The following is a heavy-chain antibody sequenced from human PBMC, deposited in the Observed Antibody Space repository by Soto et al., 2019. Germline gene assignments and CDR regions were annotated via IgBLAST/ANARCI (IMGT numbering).Heavy chain of an antibody. Sequence: QLQLQESGPGLVKPSETLSLTCTVSGGPISSSSYYWGWIRQPPGKGLECIGSIYYSGSTYYNPSLKSRVTISVDTSKNHVSLKLSSVTDADTAVYYCASIGGGQQLSLNDYWGQGTLVTVSS. D-gene: IGHD6-13*01. CDR1: GGPISSSSYY. J-gene: IGHJ4*02. CDR3: ASIGGGQQLSLNDY. V-gene: IGHV4-39*01. CDR2: IYYSGST.